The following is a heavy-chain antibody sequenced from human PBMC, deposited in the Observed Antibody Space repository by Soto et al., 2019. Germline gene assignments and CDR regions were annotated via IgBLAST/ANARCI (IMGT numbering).Heavy chain of an antibody. CDR2: ISAYSGKT. CDR1: GYTFTTYG. CDR3: ARDPYLGDHQY. V-gene: IGHV1-18*01. Sequence: QVQLVQSGGEVKKPGASVKVSCKTSGYTFTTYGISWVRQAPGQGLEWVGWISAYSGKTHYAQKFQGKVTMTTDTSTNTAYLERRSLRPDDTAVYYCARDPYLGDHQYWGQGTLVTVSS. J-gene: IGHJ4*02. D-gene: IGHD3-16*01.